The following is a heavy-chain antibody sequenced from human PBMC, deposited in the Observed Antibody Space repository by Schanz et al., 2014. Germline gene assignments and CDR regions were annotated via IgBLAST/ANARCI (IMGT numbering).Heavy chain of an antibody. V-gene: IGHV3-48*02. D-gene: IGHD4-17*01. CDR2: ISSSSGTI. Sequence: EVQLVESGGCLVQPGGSLRLSCAASGFSFSSYSLNWVRQAPGKGLEWISYISSSSGTIYYADSVKGRFTISRDNAKNSLYLQMNSLRDEDTAVYYCARLRGTPVTADYYFDYWGQGTLVTVSS. CDR3: ARLRGTPVTADYYFDY. CDR1: GFSFSSYS. J-gene: IGHJ4*02.